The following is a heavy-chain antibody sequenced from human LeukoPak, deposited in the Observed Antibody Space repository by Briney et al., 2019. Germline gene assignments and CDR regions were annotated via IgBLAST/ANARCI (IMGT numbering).Heavy chain of an antibody. J-gene: IGHJ4*02. CDR1: GGPISSYY. CDR2: IYYSGST. CDR3: ASPGYSSGWYYFDY. V-gene: IGHV4-59*01. Sequence: SETLSLTCTVSGGPISSYYWSWIRQPPGKGLEWIGYIYYSGSTNYNPSLKSRVTISVDTSKNQFSLKLSSVTAADTAVYYCASPGYSSGWYYFDYWGQGTLVTVSS. D-gene: IGHD6-19*01.